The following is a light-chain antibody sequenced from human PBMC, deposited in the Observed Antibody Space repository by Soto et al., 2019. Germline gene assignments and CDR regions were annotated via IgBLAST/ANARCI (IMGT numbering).Light chain of an antibody. CDR2: KVS. CDR1: QILLYSDGNTY. CDR3: MQAQQIPRT. J-gene: IGKJ1*01. Sequence: DVVMTQSPLSLPVTLVHPASISFRSSQILLYSDGNTYLNWFQQRPGQSPRRLIYKVSNRDSGVPDRFSGSGSGTRFTLRISRVEAEDVGFYYCMQAQQIPRTFGQGTKVDIK. V-gene: IGKV2-30*01.